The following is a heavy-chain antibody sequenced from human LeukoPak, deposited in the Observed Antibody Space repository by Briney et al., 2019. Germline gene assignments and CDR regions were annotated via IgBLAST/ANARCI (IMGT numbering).Heavy chain of an antibody. Sequence: SETLSLTCTVSGGSVSSSNYYWSWIRQPPGKGLEWIGYIYYSGSTNYNPSLKSRVTISVDTSKNQFSLKLSSVTAADTAVYYCGAFRSSSKQYAFDIWGQGTMVTVSS. V-gene: IGHV4-61*01. CDR2: IYYSGST. D-gene: IGHD6-13*01. CDR3: GAFRSSSKQYAFDI. J-gene: IGHJ3*02. CDR1: GGSVSSSNYY.